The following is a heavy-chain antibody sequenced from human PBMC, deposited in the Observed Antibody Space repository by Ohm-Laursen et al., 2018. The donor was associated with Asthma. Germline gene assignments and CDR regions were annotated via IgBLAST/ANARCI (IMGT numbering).Heavy chain of an antibody. Sequence: SHTLSLTSRVSGGSISSGDYYWSWIRQPPGKGLEWIGYIYKSGTTYHKSSLRSRVTMTIDTSKNQFSLKLSSVTAADTAVYYCARVLDDSSGYGFDFWGQGTLVTVPS. D-gene: IGHD3-22*01. V-gene: IGHV4-30-4*01. CDR3: ARVLDDSSGYGFDF. CDR1: GGSISSGDYY. CDR2: IYKSGTT. J-gene: IGHJ4*02.